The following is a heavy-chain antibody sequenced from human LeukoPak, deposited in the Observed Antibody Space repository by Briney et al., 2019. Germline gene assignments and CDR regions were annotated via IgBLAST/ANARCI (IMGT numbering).Heavy chain of an antibody. CDR1: GYTFTDYY. Sequence: ASVKVSGKASGYTFTDYYMHWVRQAPGQGLEWMGWIYPNSGGTNYAQNFQGRVTMTRDTSISTAYMGLSRLRSDDTAVYFCARGRSDYYLDSWGQGTLVTVSS. CDR2: IYPNSGGT. CDR3: ARGRSDYYLDS. V-gene: IGHV1-2*02. D-gene: IGHD3-10*01. J-gene: IGHJ4*02.